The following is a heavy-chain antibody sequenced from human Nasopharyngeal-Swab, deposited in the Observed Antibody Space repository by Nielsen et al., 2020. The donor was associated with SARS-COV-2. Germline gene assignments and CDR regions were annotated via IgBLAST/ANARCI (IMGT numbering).Heavy chain of an antibody. Sequence: GESLKISCAASGFTFSSYAMSWVRQAPGKGLEWVSAISGSGGSTYYADSVKGRFTISRDNSKNTLYLQMNSLRAEDTAVYYCAKAGPLIVGATTFWGHWGQGTLVTVSS. V-gene: IGHV3-23*01. J-gene: IGHJ4*02. CDR3: AKAGPLIVGATTFWGH. D-gene: IGHD1-26*01. CDR1: GFTFSSYA. CDR2: ISGSGGST.